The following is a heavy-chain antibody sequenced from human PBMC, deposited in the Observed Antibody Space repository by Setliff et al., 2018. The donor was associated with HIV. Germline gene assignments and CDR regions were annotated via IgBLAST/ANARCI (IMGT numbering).Heavy chain of an antibody. CDR3: ARGPTVTTTGGGLFFDY. V-gene: IGHV3-21*01. CDR1: GFTFSSYT. J-gene: IGHJ4*02. D-gene: IGHD4-17*01. CDR2: ISSSSYYI. Sequence: GGSLRLSCAASGFTFSSYTMNWVRQAPGKGLEWVSSISSSSYYIYYADSVKGRFTISRDNAKNSLYLQMNSLRAEDTAVYYCARGPTVTTTGGGLFFDYWGQGTLVTVSS.